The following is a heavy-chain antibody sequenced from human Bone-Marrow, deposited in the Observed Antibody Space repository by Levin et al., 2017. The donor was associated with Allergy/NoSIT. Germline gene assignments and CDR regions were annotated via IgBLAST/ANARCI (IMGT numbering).Heavy chain of an antibody. D-gene: IGHD3-3*01. CDR1: GGSISSSSYY. Sequence: SETLSLTCTVSGGSISSSSYYWGWIRQPPGKGLDWIGSIYYSGSTYYNPSLKSRVTISVDTSKNQFSLKLSSVTAADTAVYYCARDGHQSAFWSGYYTVNWFDPWGQGTLVTVSS. J-gene: IGHJ5*02. CDR3: ARDGHQSAFWSGYYTVNWFDP. V-gene: IGHV4-39*07. CDR2: IYYSGST.